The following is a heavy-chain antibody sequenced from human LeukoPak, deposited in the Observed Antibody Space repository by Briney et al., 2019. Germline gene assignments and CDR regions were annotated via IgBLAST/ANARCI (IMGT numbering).Heavy chain of an antibody. Sequence: QSGGSLRLSCAASGFTFSSYAMHWVRQAPGKGLEWVAVISYDGSNKYYADSVKGRFTISRDNSKNTLYLQMNSLRAEDTAVYYCARAGGGFGVVITYYFDYWGQGTLVTVSS. CDR2: ISYDGSNK. V-gene: IGHV3-30-3*01. J-gene: IGHJ4*02. D-gene: IGHD3-3*01. CDR3: ARAGGGFGVVITYYFDY. CDR1: GFTFSSYA.